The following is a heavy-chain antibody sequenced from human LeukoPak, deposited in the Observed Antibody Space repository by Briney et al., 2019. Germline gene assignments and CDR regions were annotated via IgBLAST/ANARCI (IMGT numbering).Heavy chain of an antibody. CDR3: ARDAKCYYGSRTFFFFEY. J-gene: IGHJ4*02. CDR2: IDTSGTT. CDR1: GGSFTSYY. Sequence: PSETLSLTCTVSGGSFTSYYWSWIRQPAGKGLEWIGHIDTSGTTNYNPSLKSRVTMSTDTSKNQFSLKLSSVTAADTAIYYCARDAKCYYGSRTFFFFEYWGQGTLLTVSS. D-gene: IGHD3-10*01. V-gene: IGHV4-4*07.